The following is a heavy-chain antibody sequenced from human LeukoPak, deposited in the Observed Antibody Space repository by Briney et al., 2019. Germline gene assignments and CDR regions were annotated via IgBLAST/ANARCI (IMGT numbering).Heavy chain of an antibody. V-gene: IGHV4-31*03. CDR2: IYYSGST. CDR1: GGSISSGGYY. CDR3: ARGGIVGATQAFDI. D-gene: IGHD1-26*01. Sequence: SQTLSLTCTVSGGSISSGGYYWSWIRQHPGKGLEWIGYIYYSGSTYYNPSLKSRVTISVDTSKNQFSLKLSSVTAADTAVYYCARGGIVGATQAFDIWGQGTMVTVSS. J-gene: IGHJ3*02.